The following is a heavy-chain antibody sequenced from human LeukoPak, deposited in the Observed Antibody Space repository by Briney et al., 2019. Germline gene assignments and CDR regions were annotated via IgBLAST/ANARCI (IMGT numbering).Heavy chain of an antibody. Sequence: ASVKVSCKASGYTFTGYYMHWVRQAPGQGLEWMGWINPNSGGTNYAQKFQGRVTMTRDTSISTAYMELSRLRSEDTAVYYCATPTQSYGDFDYWGQGTLVTVSS. CDR2: INPNSGGT. CDR1: GYTFTGYY. CDR3: ATPTQSYGDFDY. J-gene: IGHJ4*02. D-gene: IGHD4-17*01. V-gene: IGHV1-2*02.